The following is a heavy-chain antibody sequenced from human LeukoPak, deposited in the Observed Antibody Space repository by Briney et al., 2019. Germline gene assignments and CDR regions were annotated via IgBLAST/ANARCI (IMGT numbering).Heavy chain of an antibody. Sequence: SETLPLTCTVSGGSISSYYWSWIRQPPGKGLEWIGYIYYSGSTNYNPSLKSRVTISVDTSKNQFSLKLSSVTAADTAVYYCARESWYYYGSGSSNYFDYWGQGTLVTVSS. CDR2: IYYSGST. V-gene: IGHV4-59*01. CDR3: ARESWYYYGSGSSNYFDY. D-gene: IGHD3-10*01. CDR1: GGSISSYY. J-gene: IGHJ4*02.